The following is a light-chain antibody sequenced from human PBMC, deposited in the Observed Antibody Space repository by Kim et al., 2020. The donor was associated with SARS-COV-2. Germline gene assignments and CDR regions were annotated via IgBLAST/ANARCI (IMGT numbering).Light chain of an antibody. V-gene: IGKV1-39*01. CDR2: TAS. CDR1: QNISRY. Sequence: DIQMTQSPSSLSASVGDRVTITCRASQNISRYLNWYQQKPGKAPKLLIYTASSLQSGVPSRFTGSGSETDFTLTISSLQPEDFATYYCQQTYRASRTFGQRTKVDIK. J-gene: IGKJ1*01. CDR3: QQTYRASRT.